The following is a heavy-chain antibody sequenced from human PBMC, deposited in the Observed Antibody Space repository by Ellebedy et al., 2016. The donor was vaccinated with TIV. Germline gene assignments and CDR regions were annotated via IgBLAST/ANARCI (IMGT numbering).Heavy chain of an antibody. CDR1: GFTFSSYW. J-gene: IGHJ3*02. V-gene: IGHV3-7*01. D-gene: IGHD4-17*01. Sequence: GESLKISCAAPGFTFSSYWMTWVRQAPGEGLEWVANINQDGSEKYYVDSVKGRFTISRDNAKNSLYLQMNSLGADDTAVYYCATDGSYGDYRSPTHAFEIWGQGTMVTVSP. CDR2: INQDGSEK. CDR3: ATDGSYGDYRSPTHAFEI.